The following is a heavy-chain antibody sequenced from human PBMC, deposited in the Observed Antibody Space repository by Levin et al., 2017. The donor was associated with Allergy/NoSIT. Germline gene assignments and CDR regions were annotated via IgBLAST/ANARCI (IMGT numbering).Heavy chain of an antibody. D-gene: IGHD3-3*01. CDR3: ARDLGTVTINPAPSGWFDP. CDR2: IYYSGST. Sequence: PSETLSLTCTVSGGSISSGDYYWSWIRQPPGKGLEWIGYIYYSGSTYYNPSLKSRVTISVDTSKNQFSLKLSSVTAADTAVYYCARDLGTVTINPAPSGWFDPWGQGTLVTVSS. V-gene: IGHV4-30-4*01. J-gene: IGHJ5*02. CDR1: GGSISSGDYY.